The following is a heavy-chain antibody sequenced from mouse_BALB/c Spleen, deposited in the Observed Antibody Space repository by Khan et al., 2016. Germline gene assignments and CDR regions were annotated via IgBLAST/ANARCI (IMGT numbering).Heavy chain of an antibody. V-gene: IGHV3-2*02. CDR2: IRYSGST. Sequence: EVQLQESGPGLVKPSQSLSLTCPVTGYSITSDYAWNWIRQFPGNKLEWMGYIRYSGSTTSNPSLKSRISITRDTSKNQFFLQLYSVTTEDTAPYYCTRSPTATRYFDVWGAGTTVTVSS. CDR1: GYSITSDYA. J-gene: IGHJ1*01. CDR3: TRSPTATRYFDV. D-gene: IGHD1-2*01.